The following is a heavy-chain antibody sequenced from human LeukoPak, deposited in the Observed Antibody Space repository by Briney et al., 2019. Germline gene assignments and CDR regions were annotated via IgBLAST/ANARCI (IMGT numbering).Heavy chain of an antibody. J-gene: IGHJ5*02. V-gene: IGHV1-2*02. CDR2: INPNSGGT. D-gene: IGHD3-3*01. CDR3: ATRRYDFWSGYTTTNWFDP. Sequence: GASVKVSCKASGYTFTGYYMHWVRQAPGQGLEWMGWINPNSGGTNYAQKFQGRVTMTRDTSISTAYMELSRLRSDDTAVYYCATRRYDFWSGYTTTNWFDPWGQGTLVTVSS. CDR1: GYTFTGYY.